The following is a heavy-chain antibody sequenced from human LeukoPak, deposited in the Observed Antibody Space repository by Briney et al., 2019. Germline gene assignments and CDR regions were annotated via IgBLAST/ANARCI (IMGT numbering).Heavy chain of an antibody. V-gene: IGHV3-30*14. Sequence: GGSLRLSCAASGFTFSSYAMHWVRQAPGKGLEWVAVISYDGSNKYYADSVKGRFTISRDSSKNTLYLQMNSLRAEDTAVYYCARERGITMVRGPKYPGAFDIWGQGTMVTVSP. D-gene: IGHD3-10*01. CDR1: GFTFSSYA. J-gene: IGHJ3*02. CDR2: ISYDGSNK. CDR3: ARERGITMVRGPKYPGAFDI.